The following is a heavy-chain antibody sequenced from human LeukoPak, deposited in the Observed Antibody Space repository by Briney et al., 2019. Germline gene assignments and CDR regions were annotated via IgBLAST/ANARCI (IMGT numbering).Heavy chain of an antibody. J-gene: IGHJ4*02. CDR2: ISSSGSTR. D-gene: IGHD3-10*01. Sequence: GGSLRLSCAVSGFTFSTYEMKWVRQAPGKGVEWLSYISSSGSTRYYADSVKDRFPISTDNAKLSLYLQMNSLRAEDTAVYYCVRKGEWYVARGALDYWGLGTLVTVSS. CDR3: VRKGEWYVARGALDY. CDR1: GFTFSTYE. V-gene: IGHV3-48*03.